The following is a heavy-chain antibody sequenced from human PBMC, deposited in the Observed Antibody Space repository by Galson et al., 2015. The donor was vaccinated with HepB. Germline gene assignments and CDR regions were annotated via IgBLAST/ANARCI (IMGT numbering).Heavy chain of an antibody. J-gene: IGHJ5*02. Sequence: SLRLSCAASGFSFNMYTMGWVRQASGQGLEWVSSITAYANTKFYADSVKGRFSISRNNADNSLYLQMNDLRAEDTAVYYCARDSRPDLGPGNYYPNYFHPWGQGTLVTVSS. CDR3: ARDSRPDLGPGNYYPNYFHP. CDR1: GFSFNMYT. D-gene: IGHD3-10*01. V-gene: IGHV3-21*06. CDR2: ITAYANTK.